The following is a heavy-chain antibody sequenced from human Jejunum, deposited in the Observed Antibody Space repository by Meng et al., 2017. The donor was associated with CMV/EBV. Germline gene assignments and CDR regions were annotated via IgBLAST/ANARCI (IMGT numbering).Heavy chain of an antibody. D-gene: IGHD1-26*01. CDR2: IYSGNTT. CDR3: AKKYSGSFDY. CDR1: EVSVSRNN. J-gene: IGHJ4*02. V-gene: IGHV3-53*01. Sequence: GTASEVSVSRNNMTWVSQAPGKGMEWVSAIYSGNTTYYADSVKGRFTISRDNSKNTLYLQMNSLRAEDTAVYYCAKKYSGSFDYWGQGTLVTVSS.